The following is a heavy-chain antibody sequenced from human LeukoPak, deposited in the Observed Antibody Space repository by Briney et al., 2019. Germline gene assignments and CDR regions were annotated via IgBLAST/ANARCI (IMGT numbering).Heavy chain of an antibody. CDR1: GGSIGSSSYY. Sequence: PSETLSLTCTVSGGSIGSSSYYWGWIRQPPGKGLAWIGSIYYSGSTNYNPSLKSRVTISVDTSKNQFSLKLSSVTAADTAVYYCAREIGHGSGAQDYWGQGTLVTVSS. V-gene: IGHV4-39*07. CDR2: IYYSGST. D-gene: IGHD3-10*01. CDR3: AREIGHGSGAQDY. J-gene: IGHJ4*02.